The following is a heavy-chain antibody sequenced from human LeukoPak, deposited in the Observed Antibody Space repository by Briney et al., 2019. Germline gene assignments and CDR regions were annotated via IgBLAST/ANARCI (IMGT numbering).Heavy chain of an antibody. Sequence: GESLKISCKGSGYSFTSYWIGWVRQMPGKGLEWMGIIYPGDSDTRYSPSFQGQVTISADKSISTAYLQWSSLKASGTAMYYCARVRSGDYSEDAFDIWGQGTMVTVSS. V-gene: IGHV5-51*01. CDR1: GYSFTSYW. D-gene: IGHD1-26*01. J-gene: IGHJ3*02. CDR2: IYPGDSDT. CDR3: ARVRSGDYSEDAFDI.